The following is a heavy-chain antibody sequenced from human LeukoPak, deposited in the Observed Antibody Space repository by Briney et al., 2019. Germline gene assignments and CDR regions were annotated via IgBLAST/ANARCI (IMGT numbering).Heavy chain of an antibody. V-gene: IGHV6-1*01. CDR2: TYYRSKWYN. D-gene: IGHD3-10*01. CDR3: AREHYYGSGSYGPAAFDI. Sequence: SQTLSLTCAISGDSVSSNSAAWNWIRQSPSRGPEWLGRTYYRSKWYNDYAVSVKSRITINPDTSKNQFSLQLNSVTPEDTAVYYCAREHYYGSGSYGPAAFDIWGQGTMATVSS. J-gene: IGHJ3*02. CDR1: GDSVSSNSAA.